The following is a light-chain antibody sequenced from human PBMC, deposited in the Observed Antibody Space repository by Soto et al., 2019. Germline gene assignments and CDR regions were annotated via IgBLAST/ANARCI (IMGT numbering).Light chain of an antibody. Sequence: QSVLTQPPSVSGAPGQRVTISCTGSGSNIGAPYDVHWYQLLPGAAPKVLIHGNSNRPSGVPDRFSGSRSGTSASLAITGLQAEDEADYYCQSYDSSLSGYVFGTGTKV. CDR1: GSNIGAPYD. J-gene: IGLJ1*01. V-gene: IGLV1-40*01. CDR2: GNS. CDR3: QSYDSSLSGYV.